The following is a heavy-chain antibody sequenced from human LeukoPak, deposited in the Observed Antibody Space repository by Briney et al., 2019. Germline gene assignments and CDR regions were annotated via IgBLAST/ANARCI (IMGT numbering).Heavy chain of an antibody. Sequence: KSSGTLSLTCGVSGGSISTTNWWSWVRQSPGQGLEWIGEISLSGLTNYSPSLSGRVTMSLDKPKNQLSLNLSSVTAADTAVYYCSRENGAFSPFGFWGQGTLVTIPS. CDR1: GGSISTTNW. V-gene: IGHV4-4*02. CDR2: ISLSGLT. J-gene: IGHJ4*02. D-gene: IGHD2-8*01. CDR3: SRENGAFSPFGF.